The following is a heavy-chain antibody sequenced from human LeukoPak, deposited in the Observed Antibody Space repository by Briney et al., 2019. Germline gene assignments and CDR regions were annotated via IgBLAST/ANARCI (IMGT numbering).Heavy chain of an antibody. CDR1: GGSISSGDYY. CDR3: ASETTVTTPHYFNY. Sequence: SETLSLTCTVSGGSISSGDYYWSWIRQPPGKGLEWIGFIYYSGSTYYNPSLKSRVTISVDMSKNQFSLKLSSVTAADTAVYYCASETTVTTPHYFNYWGQGTLVTVSS. V-gene: IGHV4-30-4*01. D-gene: IGHD4-17*01. J-gene: IGHJ4*02. CDR2: IYYSGST.